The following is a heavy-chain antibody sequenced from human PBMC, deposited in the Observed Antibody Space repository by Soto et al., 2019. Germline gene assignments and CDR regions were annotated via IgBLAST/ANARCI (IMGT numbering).Heavy chain of an antibody. J-gene: IGHJ5*02. D-gene: IGHD1-26*01. CDR1: GASLSRYY. Sequence: TSETLSLTCNVSGASLSRYYWSWIRQPPGKGLEWIGRIYATGDTDYNPSLKSRISMSVDMSKKQFSLTLRSVTAADTAIYYCVRDGTKNLRDRFEPWGRGILVTVSS. CDR3: VRDGTKNLRDRFEP. V-gene: IGHV4-4*07. CDR2: IYATGDT.